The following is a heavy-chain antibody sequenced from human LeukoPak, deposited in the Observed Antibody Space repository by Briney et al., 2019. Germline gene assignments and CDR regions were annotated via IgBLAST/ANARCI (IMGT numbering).Heavy chain of an antibody. CDR3: ARDRGAVDY. Sequence: SETLSLTCAVYGGSFSGYYWSWIRQPPGRGLEWIGSIYYSGSTYYNPSLKSRVTISVDTSKNQFSLKLSSVTAADTAVYYCARDRGAVDYWGQGTLVTVSS. V-gene: IGHV4-34*01. CDR2: IYYSGST. D-gene: IGHD6-19*01. CDR1: GGSFSGYY. J-gene: IGHJ4*02.